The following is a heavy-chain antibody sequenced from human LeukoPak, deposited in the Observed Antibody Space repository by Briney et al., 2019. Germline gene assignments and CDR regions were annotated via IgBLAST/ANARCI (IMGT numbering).Heavy chain of an antibody. Sequence: SETLSLTCTVSGGSISSGGYYWSWIRQHPGKGLEWIGYIYYSGSTYYNPSLKSRVTISVDTSKNQFSLKLSSVTAADTAVYYCARSIAAAGTTYFDYWGQGTLVTLSS. V-gene: IGHV4-31*03. D-gene: IGHD6-13*01. CDR1: GGSISSGGYY. CDR3: ARSIAAAGTTYFDY. CDR2: IYYSGST. J-gene: IGHJ4*02.